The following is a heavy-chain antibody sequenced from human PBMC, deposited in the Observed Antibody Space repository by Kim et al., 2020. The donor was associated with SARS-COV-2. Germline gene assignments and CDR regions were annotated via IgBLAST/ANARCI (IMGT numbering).Heavy chain of an antibody. CDR1: EFTFSRYS. Sequence: GVSLRLSCAASEFTFSRYSMNWVRQAPGKGLEWVSTISRNSDYIYYADSVEGRFTISRDNAKNSLYLQMNSLRADDTDMYYCARDLSLGRPGGFDYWGQGTLVTVSS. CDR3: ARDLSLGRPGGFDY. CDR2: ISRNSDYI. J-gene: IGHJ4*02. D-gene: IGHD3-10*01. V-gene: IGHV3-21*01.